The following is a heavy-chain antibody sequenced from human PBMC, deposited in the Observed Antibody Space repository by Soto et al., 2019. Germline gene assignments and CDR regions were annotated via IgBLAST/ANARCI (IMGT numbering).Heavy chain of an antibody. J-gene: IGHJ4*02. CDR3: ARDNRERYSRSWSEADY. V-gene: IGHV4-30-4*01. D-gene: IGHD6-13*01. Sequence: SETLSLTCPVSGGSISTGDYYWSWIRQPPGKGLEWIGYMYYSGSTYYNPSLKSRVTISVDTFKNQFSLKLSSVTAADTPVYYCARDNRERYSRSWSEADYWGKGSRVTVPS. CDR1: GGSISTGDYY. CDR2: MYYSGST.